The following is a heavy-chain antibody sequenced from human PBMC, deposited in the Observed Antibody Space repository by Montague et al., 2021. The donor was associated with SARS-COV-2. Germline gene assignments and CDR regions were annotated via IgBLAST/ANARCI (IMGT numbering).Heavy chain of an antibody. V-gene: IGHV4-61*09. D-gene: IGHD6-13*01. CDR2: IYTSGDP. CDR1: GGSITSGTYS. J-gene: IGHJ5*02. CDR3: AKTWGSWLGPRFDP. Sequence: TLSLTCTVSGGSITSGTYSWSWIRQPAGKGLEWVGQIYTSGDPNYNPSLKSRVTISIDTSRNQFSLKVNSVTAADTAVYYYAKTWGSWLGPRFDPWGQGTLVTVSS.